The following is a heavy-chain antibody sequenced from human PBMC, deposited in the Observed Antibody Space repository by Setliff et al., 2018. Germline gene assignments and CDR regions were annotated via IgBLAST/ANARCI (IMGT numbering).Heavy chain of an antibody. V-gene: IGHV3-33*08. Sequence: GGSLRLSCAASGFTFSSYGMHGVRQAPGKGLEWVAVIWYDGSNKYYADSVKGRFTISRDNSKNTLYLQMNSLRAEGTAVYYCARGGNLIYYFDYWGQGTLVTAPQ. J-gene: IGHJ4*02. CDR1: GFTFSSYG. D-gene: IGHD2-15*01. CDR2: IWYDGSNK. CDR3: ARGGNLIYYFDY.